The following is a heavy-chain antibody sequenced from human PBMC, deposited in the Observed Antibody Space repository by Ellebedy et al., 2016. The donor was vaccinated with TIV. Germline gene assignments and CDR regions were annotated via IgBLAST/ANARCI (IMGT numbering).Heavy chain of an antibody. Sequence: GGSLRLXCTASGFTFGDYAMSWFRQAPGKGLEWVGFIRSKAYGGTTEYAASVKGRFTISRDDSKSIAYLQMNSLKTEDTAVYYCTREVGYGDSYGMDVWGQGTTVTVSS. J-gene: IGHJ6*02. CDR2: IRSKAYGGTT. CDR3: TREVGYGDSYGMDV. CDR1: GFTFGDYA. D-gene: IGHD4-17*01. V-gene: IGHV3-49*03.